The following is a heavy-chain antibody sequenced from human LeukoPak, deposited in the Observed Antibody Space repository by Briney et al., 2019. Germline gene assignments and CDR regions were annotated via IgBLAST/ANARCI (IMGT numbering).Heavy chain of an antibody. CDR2: INHSGST. J-gene: IGHJ4*02. D-gene: IGHD6-6*01. CDR3: ARGLGYSSSSGYYFDY. Sequence: SETLSLTCAVYGGSFSGYYWSWIRQLPGKGLEWIGEINHSGSTNYNPSLKSRVTISVDTSKNQFSLKLSSVTAADTAVYYCARGLGYSSSSGYYFDYWGQGTLVTVSS. V-gene: IGHV4-34*01. CDR1: GGSFSGYY.